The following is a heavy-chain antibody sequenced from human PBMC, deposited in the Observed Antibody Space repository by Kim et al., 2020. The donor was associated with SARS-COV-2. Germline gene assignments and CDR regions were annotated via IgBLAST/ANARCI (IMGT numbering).Heavy chain of an antibody. CDR2: IWYDGSNK. D-gene: IGHD1-26*01. CDR3: ATEKVALDGGIYYGMDV. V-gene: IGHV3-33*01. CDR1: GFTFSSYG. J-gene: IGHJ6*02. Sequence: GGSLRLSCAASGFTFSSYGMHWVRQAPGKGLEWVALIWYDGSNKYYADSVKGRFTISRDNSKNTLYLQMNSLRAEDTAVYYCATEKVALDGGIYYGMDVWGQGTTVTVSS.